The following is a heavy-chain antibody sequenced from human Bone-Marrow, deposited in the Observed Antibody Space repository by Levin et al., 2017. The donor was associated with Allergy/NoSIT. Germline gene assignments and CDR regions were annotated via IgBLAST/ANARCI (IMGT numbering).Heavy chain of an antibody. CDR2: IYYSGST. V-gene: IGHV4-31*03. D-gene: IGHD4-17*01. CDR1: GGSISSGGYY. Sequence: SETLSLTCTVSGGSISSGGYYWSWIRQHPGKGLEWIGYIYYSGSTYYNPSLKSRVTISVDTSKNQFSLKLSSVTAADTAVYYCARDSLPLGDYGDYGAPEVGLSGWYFDLWGRGTLVTVSS. CDR3: ARDSLPLGDYGDYGAPEVGLSGWYFDL. J-gene: IGHJ2*01.